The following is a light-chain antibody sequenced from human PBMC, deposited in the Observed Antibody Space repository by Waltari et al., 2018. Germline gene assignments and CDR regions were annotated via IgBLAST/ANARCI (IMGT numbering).Light chain of an antibody. V-gene: IGKV1-39*01. CDR2: TAS. CDR1: QSISTY. J-gene: IGKJ1*01. CDR3: QQSYSTPRT. Sequence: DIQVTQSPSSLSAYVGDRVTITCRASQSISTYINWYQQKPGKVPTLLIYTASRLQSGVPSRFSGSASGTDFTLTINSLQPEDFATYYCQQSYSTPRTFGQGTKVEIK.